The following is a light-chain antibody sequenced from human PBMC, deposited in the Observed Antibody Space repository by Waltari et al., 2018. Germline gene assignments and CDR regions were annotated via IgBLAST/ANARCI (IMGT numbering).Light chain of an antibody. Sequence: EIVMTQSPATLSVSPGERATLSCRASQSVSSNLAWYQQKPGQAPRPLIYGASTRATGIPARFSGSGSGTEFNLTISSLQSEDFAVYYCQQYNNWPRITFGQGTRLEIK. CDR3: QQYNNWPRIT. J-gene: IGKJ5*01. V-gene: IGKV3-15*01. CDR1: QSVSSN. CDR2: GAS.